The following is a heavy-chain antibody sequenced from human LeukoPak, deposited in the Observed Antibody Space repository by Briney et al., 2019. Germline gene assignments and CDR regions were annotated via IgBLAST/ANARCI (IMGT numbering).Heavy chain of an antibody. CDR3: ARALLFGELLPYDY. V-gene: IGHV1-2*02. J-gene: IGHJ4*02. D-gene: IGHD3-10*02. Sequence: ASVKVSCKASGYTFTRYYMHWVRQAPGQGLEWMGWINPNSGGTNYAQKFQGRVTMTRDTSISTAYMELSRLRSDDTAVYYCARALLFGELLPYDYWGQGTLVTVSS. CDR1: GYTFTRYY. CDR2: INPNSGGT.